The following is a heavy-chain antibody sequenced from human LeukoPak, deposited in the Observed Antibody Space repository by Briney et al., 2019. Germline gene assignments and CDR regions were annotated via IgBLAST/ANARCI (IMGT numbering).Heavy chain of an antibody. J-gene: IGHJ6*03. CDR3: ARVSAALGTRYMDV. D-gene: IGHD6-25*01. V-gene: IGHV1-8*01. CDR2: MNPNSGNT. Sequence: ASVKVSCKASGYTFTSYDINWVRQATGQGLEWMGWMNPNSGNTGYAQKFQGRVTMTRNTSISTAYMELSSLRSEDTAVYYCARVSAALGTRYMDVWGNGTTVIVSS. CDR1: GYTFTSYD.